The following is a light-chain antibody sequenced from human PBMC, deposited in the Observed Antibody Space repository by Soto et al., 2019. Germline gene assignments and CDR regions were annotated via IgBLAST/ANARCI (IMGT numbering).Light chain of an antibody. CDR1: QAIRSD. CDR3: LQDYYYPRT. Sequence: AVPMTQSPSSLSASVGDRVTITCRASQAIRSDLGWYQMKPGKVPKLLIYAASILQSRVPSRFIGRGYGTDFTLTISSLQPEYFATYYCLQDYYYPRTFGQGTKVEI. J-gene: IGKJ1*01. V-gene: IGKV1-6*01. CDR2: AAS.